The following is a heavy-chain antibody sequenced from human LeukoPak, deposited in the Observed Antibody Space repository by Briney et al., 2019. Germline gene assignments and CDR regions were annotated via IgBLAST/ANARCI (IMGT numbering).Heavy chain of an antibody. J-gene: IGHJ6*02. D-gene: IGHD5/OR15-5a*01. CDR2: IIPIFGTA. Sequence: SVKVSCKASGGTFSSYAISWVRQAPGQGLEWMGGIIPIFGTANYAQKFQGRVTITTDESTSTAYMELSSLRSEDTAVYYCARLMSIYYYYYGMDVWGQGTTVTVSS. V-gene: IGHV1-69*05. CDR3: ARLMSIYYYYYGMDV. CDR1: GGTFSSYA.